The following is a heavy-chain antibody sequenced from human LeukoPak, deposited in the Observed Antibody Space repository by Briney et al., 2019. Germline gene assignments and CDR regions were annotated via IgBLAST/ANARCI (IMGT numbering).Heavy chain of an antibody. D-gene: IGHD3-22*01. CDR2: ISSSGSTI. V-gene: IGHV3-11*01. CDR1: GYSISSGYY. CDR3: ARVFNYYDSSGYYDYFDY. Sequence: LSLTCTVSGYSISSGYYWGWILQAPGKGLEWVSYISSSGSTIYYPDSVKGRFTISRDNAKNSLYLQMNSLRAEDTAVYYCARVFNYYDSSGYYDYFDYWGQGTLVTVSS. J-gene: IGHJ4*02.